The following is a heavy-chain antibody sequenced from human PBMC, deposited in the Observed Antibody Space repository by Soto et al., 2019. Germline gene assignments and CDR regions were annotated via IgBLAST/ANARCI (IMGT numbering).Heavy chain of an antibody. J-gene: IGHJ4*02. D-gene: IGHD6-13*01. Sequence: QVQLVQSGAEVKKPGSSVKVSCKASGGTFSSYTISWVRQAPGQGLEWMGRIIPILGIANYAQKFQGRVTITADKSTSTAYMELSSLRSEDTAVYYCASTTLYSSSWTRPFDYWGQGTLVTVSS. CDR2: IIPILGIA. V-gene: IGHV1-69*02. CDR3: ASTTLYSSSWTRPFDY. CDR1: GGTFSSYT.